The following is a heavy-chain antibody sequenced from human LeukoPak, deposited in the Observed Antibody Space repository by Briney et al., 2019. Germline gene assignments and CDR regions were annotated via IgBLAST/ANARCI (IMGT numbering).Heavy chain of an antibody. Sequence: PSETLSLTCAVYGGSFSGYYWSWIRQPPGKGLEWIGEINHSGSTNYNPSLKSRVTISVDASKNQFSLKLSSVTAADTAVYYCARRKPGYNWFDPWGQGTLVTVSS. CDR2: INHSGST. CDR3: ARRKPGYNWFDP. V-gene: IGHV4-34*01. D-gene: IGHD1-14*01. CDR1: GGSFSGYY. J-gene: IGHJ5*02.